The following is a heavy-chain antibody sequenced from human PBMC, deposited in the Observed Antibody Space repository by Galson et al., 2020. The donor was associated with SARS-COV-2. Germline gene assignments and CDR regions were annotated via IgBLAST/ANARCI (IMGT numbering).Heavy chain of an antibody. Sequence: SETLSLTCSVSGGSISSSFYYWVWMRQAQGKGLEWIGSINYRGKTYYNSDLKSRVTLSVDKPMNYLYLKLSSVTAADTSKDYWARLGFSGSSWFYTWGQGTLVSVSS. CDR3: ARLGFSGSSWFYT. D-gene: IGHD1-26*01. J-gene: IGHJ5*02. V-gene: IGHV4-39*01. CDR2: INYRGKT. CDR1: GGSISSSFYY.